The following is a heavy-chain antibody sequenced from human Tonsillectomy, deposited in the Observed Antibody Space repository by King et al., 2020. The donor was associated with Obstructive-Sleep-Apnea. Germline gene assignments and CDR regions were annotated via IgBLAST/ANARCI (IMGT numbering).Heavy chain of an antibody. J-gene: IGHJ3*02. CDR3: ARDRGISAFDI. D-gene: IGHD2-15*01. CDR2: SYSVGIT. Sequence: VQLQESGPGLVKPSETLSLTGTGSGGSISNSFWSWIRQPSGKGLEWLGRSYSVGITNYNPSLESRVTMSVDTSKKQLSLKLSSVTAADTAVYYCARDRGISAFDIWGQGTMVTVSS. V-gene: IGHV4-4*07. CDR1: GGSISNSF.